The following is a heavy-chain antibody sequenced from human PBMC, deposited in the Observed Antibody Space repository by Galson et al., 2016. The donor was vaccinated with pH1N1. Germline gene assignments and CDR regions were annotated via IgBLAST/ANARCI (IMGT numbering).Heavy chain of an antibody. V-gene: IGHV3-30-3*01. CDR2: ISYNGHDQ. CDR3: AREDWSYADTYYYGMDV. Sequence: SLILSCAASGFTFDTFAMHWVRQNPGKGLEWVAFISYNGHDQSYANSVKGRFTVSRDNSKNTLYLQMSSLRPEDTALYYCAREDWSYADTYYYGMDVWGQGTTVTVSS. CDR1: GFTFDTFA. D-gene: IGHD3-16*01. J-gene: IGHJ6*02.